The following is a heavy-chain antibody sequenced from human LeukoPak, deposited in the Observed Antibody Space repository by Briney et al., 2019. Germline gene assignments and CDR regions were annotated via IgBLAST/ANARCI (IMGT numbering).Heavy chain of an antibody. D-gene: IGHD3-9*01. V-gene: IGHV4-39*01. Sequence: SETLSLTCTVSGGSIRSSSYYWGWIRQPPGKGLEWIGSMYYSGSTYYNPSLKSRVTISVDTSKNQFSLKLSSVTAADTAVYYCARQGLHYDILTGYYIRYFDYWGQGTLVTVSS. CDR2: MYYSGST. J-gene: IGHJ4*02. CDR1: GGSIRSSSYY. CDR3: ARQGLHYDILTGYYIRYFDY.